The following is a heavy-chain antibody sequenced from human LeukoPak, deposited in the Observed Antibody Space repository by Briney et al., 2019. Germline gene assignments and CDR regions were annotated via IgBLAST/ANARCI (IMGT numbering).Heavy chain of an antibody. CDR2: IRAYTGNT. Sequence: ASEKASSKASLYILTTSGISTVREAPGHGREWMGLIRAYTGNTNCAQKLQGRVTMTTDTSTSTAYMELRRLRSDDTAVYYCARSRLARFDYWGQGTLGTVSS. J-gene: IGHJ4*02. D-gene: IGHD6-19*01. CDR1: LYILTTSG. V-gene: IGHV1-18*01. CDR3: ARSRLARFDY.